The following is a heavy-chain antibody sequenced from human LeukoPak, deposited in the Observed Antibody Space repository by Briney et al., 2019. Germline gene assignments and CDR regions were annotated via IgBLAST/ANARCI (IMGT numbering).Heavy chain of an antibody. Sequence: GGSLRLSCGASGFTFRRNAMSWVRQAPGKGLEWVSGISGIGGDTHYADSVRGRFTISRDNSKNTLYLQMNSLRAEDTAVYYCAREGSSGYYYIEYYFDYWGQGTLVTVSS. CDR1: GFTFRRNA. D-gene: IGHD3-22*01. V-gene: IGHV3-23*01. CDR2: ISGIGGDT. J-gene: IGHJ4*02. CDR3: AREGSSGYYYIEYYFDY.